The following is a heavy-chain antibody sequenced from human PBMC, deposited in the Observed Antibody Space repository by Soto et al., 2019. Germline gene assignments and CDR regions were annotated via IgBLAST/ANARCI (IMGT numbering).Heavy chain of an antibody. V-gene: IGHV4-59*08. J-gene: IGHJ5*02. D-gene: IGHD4-17*01. CDR2: IYYSGST. Sequence: SETLSLSYTVSGGSISSYYWSWIRQPPGKGLEWIGYIYYSGSTNYNPSLKSRVTISVDTSKNQFSLKLSSVTAADTAVYYCARHEFAVTTRWFDPWGQGTLVTVSS. CDR1: GGSISSYY. CDR3: ARHEFAVTTRWFDP.